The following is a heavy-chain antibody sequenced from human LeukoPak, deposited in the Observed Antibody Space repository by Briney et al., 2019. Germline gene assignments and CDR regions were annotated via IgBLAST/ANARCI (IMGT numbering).Heavy chain of an antibody. CDR1: GYTFTGYY. V-gene: IGHV1-2*02. Sequence: ASVKVSCKATGYTFTGYYMQWVRQAPGQGLEWMGWINSNNGDTNYAQNFQGRVTMTRDTSTSTVYMELSSLRSEDTAVYYCARGDHVRIYAESSFDIWGQGTMVTVSS. J-gene: IGHJ3*02. D-gene: IGHD5/OR15-5a*01. CDR2: INSNNGDT. CDR3: ARGDHVRIYAESSFDI.